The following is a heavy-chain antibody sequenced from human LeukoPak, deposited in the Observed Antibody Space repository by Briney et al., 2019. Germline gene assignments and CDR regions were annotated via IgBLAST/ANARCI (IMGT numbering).Heavy chain of an antibody. CDR2: ISAYNGNT. CDR3: ARVKGYTVTADY. D-gene: IGHD4-17*01. J-gene: IGHJ4*02. Sequence: ASVKVSCKASGYTFTSYGISWVRQAPGQGLEWMGWISAYNGNTNYAQKLQGRVTMTTDTSTSTACMELRSLRSDDTAVYYCARVKGYTVTADYWGQGTLVTVSS. V-gene: IGHV1-18*01. CDR1: GYTFTSYG.